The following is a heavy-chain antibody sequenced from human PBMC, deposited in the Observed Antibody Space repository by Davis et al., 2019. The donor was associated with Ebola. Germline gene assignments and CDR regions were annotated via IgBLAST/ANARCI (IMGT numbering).Heavy chain of an antibody. V-gene: IGHV3-7*01. Sequence: GESLKISCAASRFTFSSYWMTWVRQAPGKGLEWVANINQDGSEKSYVDSVKGRFTISRDNAKNSLSLQMNGLRAEDTAFYYCARGPSTGNSFTYWGQGTLVTVSS. J-gene: IGHJ4*02. CDR2: INQDGSEK. CDR3: ARGPSTGNSFTY. D-gene: IGHD4-23*01. CDR1: RFTFSSYW.